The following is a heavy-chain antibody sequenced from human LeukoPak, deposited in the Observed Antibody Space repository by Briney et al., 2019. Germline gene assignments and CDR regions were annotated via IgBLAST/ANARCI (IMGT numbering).Heavy chain of an antibody. V-gene: IGHV4-34*01. CDR2: INHSGST. CDR1: GGSFSGYY. D-gene: IGHD2-15*01. Sequence: SETLSLTCAVYGGSFSGYYWSWIRQPAGKGLEWIGEINHSGSTNYNPSLKSRVTISVDTSKNQFSLKLSSVTAADTAVYYCARRDGIVVVAAWRHIDYWGQGTLVTVSS. CDR3: ARRDGIVVVAAWRHIDY. J-gene: IGHJ4*02.